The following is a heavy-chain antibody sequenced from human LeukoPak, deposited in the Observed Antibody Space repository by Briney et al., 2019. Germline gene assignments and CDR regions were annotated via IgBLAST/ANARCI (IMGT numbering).Heavy chain of an antibody. J-gene: IGHJ6*04. CDR3: AELGITMIGGV. CDR1: GFTFSSYE. CDR2: ISSSGSTI. D-gene: IGHD3-10*02. Sequence: GGSLRLSCVASGFTFSSYEMNWVRQAAGKGLDWVSYISSSGSTIYYADSVKGRFIIFRDNAKNSLYLQMNSLRAEDTAVYYCAELGITMIGGVWGKGTTVTISS. V-gene: IGHV3-48*03.